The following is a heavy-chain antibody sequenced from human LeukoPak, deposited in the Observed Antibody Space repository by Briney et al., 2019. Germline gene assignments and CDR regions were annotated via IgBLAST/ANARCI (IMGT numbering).Heavy chain of an antibody. CDR1: GGSISTGSYY. CDR3: ARGGYCGGDCYFYY. CDR2: IYSSGST. V-gene: IGHV4-61*02. J-gene: IGHJ4*02. Sequence: SETLSLTCTVSGGSISTGSYYWSWIRQPAGKGLEWIGRIYSSGSTNYNPSLKSRVIISVDTSKNQFSLRLSSVTAADTAVYYCARGGYCGGDCYFYYWGQGTLVTVSS. D-gene: IGHD2-21*02.